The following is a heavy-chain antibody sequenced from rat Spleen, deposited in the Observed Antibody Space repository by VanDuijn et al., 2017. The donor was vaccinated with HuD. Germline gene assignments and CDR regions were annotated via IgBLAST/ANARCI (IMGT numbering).Heavy chain of an antibody. CDR3: ARDMDHGYTSVFDY. Sequence: QVQLKESGPGLVQPSQTLSLTCTIAGFSLTSYNVHWVRQPPGKGLEWMGVIWNTGGTRYNSTLTSRLSITKATSKSQVFLKMNSLQREDTAIYYCARDMDHGYTSVFDYWGQGVMVTVSS. J-gene: IGHJ2*01. CDR1: GFSLTSYN. CDR2: IWNTGGT. V-gene: IGHV2-41*01. D-gene: IGHD1-6*01.